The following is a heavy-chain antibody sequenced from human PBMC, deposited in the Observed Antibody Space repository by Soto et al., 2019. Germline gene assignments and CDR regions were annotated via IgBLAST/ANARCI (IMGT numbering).Heavy chain of an antibody. D-gene: IGHD6-6*01. CDR1: GFSLSTSGVR. Sequence: QITLKESGPTLVKPTQPLTLTCTFSGFSLSTSGVRVGWIRQPPGKALEWLALIHWDDDKNYSSSLKSRLTITKDTSKNQVVLTMTNIDPVDTGTYYCAHGYSSSSVFDYWGQGTLVTVSS. CDR2: IHWDDDK. J-gene: IGHJ4*02. CDR3: AHGYSSSSVFDY. V-gene: IGHV2-5*02.